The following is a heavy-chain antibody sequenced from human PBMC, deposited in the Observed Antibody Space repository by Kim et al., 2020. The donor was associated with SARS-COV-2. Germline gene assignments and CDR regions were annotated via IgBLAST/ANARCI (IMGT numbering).Heavy chain of an antibody. V-gene: IGHV4-39*01. Sequence: SETLSLTCTVSGGSISSSSYYWGWIRQPPGKGLEWIGSIYYSGSTYYNPSLKSRVTISVDTSKNQFSLKLSSVTAADTAVYYCAKLIAARPYYFDYWGQGTLVTVSS. CDR1: GGSISSSSYY. D-gene: IGHD6-6*01. J-gene: IGHJ4*02. CDR2: IYYSGST. CDR3: AKLIAARPYYFDY.